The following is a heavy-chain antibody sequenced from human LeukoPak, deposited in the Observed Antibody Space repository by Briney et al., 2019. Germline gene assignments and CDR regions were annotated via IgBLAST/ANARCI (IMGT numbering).Heavy chain of an antibody. CDR2: IYTSGST. D-gene: IGHD2-15*01. V-gene: IGHV4-4*07. Sequence: PSETLSLTCTVSGGSISGYYWSWIRQPAGKGLEWIGRIYTSGSTNYNPSLKSRVAISVDTSKNQFFVNLNSVTAADTAVYYCARVNGDFRVGKPQFEIDAFATWGKGTMVTVS. CDR3: ARVNGDFRVGKPQFEIDAFAT. CDR1: GGSISGYY. J-gene: IGHJ3*02.